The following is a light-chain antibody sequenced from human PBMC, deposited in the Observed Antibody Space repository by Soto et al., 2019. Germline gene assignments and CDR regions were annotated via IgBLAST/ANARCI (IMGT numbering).Light chain of an antibody. CDR3: QKYNSAPWT. CDR2: AAS. V-gene: IGKV1-27*01. CDR1: QSISTW. J-gene: IGKJ1*01. Sequence: DIHMTQSPSTLSASVRDRVTITCRASQSISTWLAWYQQKPGKVPKLLIYAASTLQSGVPSRFSGSGSGTDFTLTISSLQPEDVATYYCQKYNSAPWTFGQGTKVDIK.